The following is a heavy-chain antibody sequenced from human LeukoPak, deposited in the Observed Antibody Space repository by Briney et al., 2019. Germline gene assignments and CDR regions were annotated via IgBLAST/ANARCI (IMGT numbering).Heavy chain of an antibody. V-gene: IGHV4-4*02. CDR1: GGSIYNNW. Sequence: SETLSLTCAVSGGSIYNNWWSWVRQAPGKRLEWIGEIHRSGSTNYNPSLKSRVTISVDKSNNKFSLEVSSVTAADTAVYYCARESDAGYSLGYWGQGSLVTVSS. CDR2: IHRSGST. D-gene: IGHD6-13*01. CDR3: ARESDAGYSLGY. J-gene: IGHJ4*02.